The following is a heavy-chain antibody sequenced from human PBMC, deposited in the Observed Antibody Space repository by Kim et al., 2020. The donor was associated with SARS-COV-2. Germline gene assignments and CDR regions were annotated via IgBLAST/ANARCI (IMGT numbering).Heavy chain of an antibody. J-gene: IGHJ5*01. CDR2: IIPGNGNT. CDR1: GYTFTDYA. D-gene: IGHD2-21*02. V-gene: IGHV1-3*01. Sequence: ASVKVSCKTSGYTFTDYAIHWVRQAPGQRLEWMGWIIPGNGNTRYLQRFQGRVTITRDTSATTAYMELSGLTSEDTTIYYCMRGRREVTSSNYTWFDSWGQGTQVTVSS. CDR3: MRGRREVTSSNYTWFDS.